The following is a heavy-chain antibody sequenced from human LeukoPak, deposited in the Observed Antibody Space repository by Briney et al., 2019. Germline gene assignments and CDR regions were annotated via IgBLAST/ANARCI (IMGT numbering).Heavy chain of an antibody. CDR2: IIHILGIA. CDR3: ARVDTAMVIDY. Sequence: SVKVSCKASVGTFSIYAISWVRQAPGQGLEWMGRIIHILGIANYAQKFQGRVTITADKSTSTAYMELSSLRSEDTAVYYCARVDTAMVIDYWGQGTLVTVSS. V-gene: IGHV1-69*04. D-gene: IGHD5-18*01. J-gene: IGHJ4*02. CDR1: VGTFSIYA.